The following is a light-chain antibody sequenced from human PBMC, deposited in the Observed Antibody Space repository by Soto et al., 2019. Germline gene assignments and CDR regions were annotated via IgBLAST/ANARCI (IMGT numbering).Light chain of an antibody. J-gene: IGKJ4*01. V-gene: IGKV3-15*01. CDR2: DAS. CDR3: QQFNSWLLT. CDR1: QNIRTN. Sequence: EIVLTQSPATLSLSPGERATLSCRASQNIRTNLAWYQQKPGQPPRLLIYDASTRAAGIPARFIGSGSGTEFTLTISSLQSEDFAIYYCQQFNSWLLTFGGGTKV.